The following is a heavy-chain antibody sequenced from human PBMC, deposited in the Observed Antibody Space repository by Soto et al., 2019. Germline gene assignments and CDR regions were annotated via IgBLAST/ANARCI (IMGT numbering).Heavy chain of an antibody. Sequence: QVQLVESGGGVVQPGRSLRLSCAASGFTFSSYGMHWVRQAPGKGLECVAVISYDGSNKYYAESVKGRFTISRDNSKNTLYLHMNSLRAEDTAVYYCAPWFGAFDYWGQGTLVTVSS. CDR3: APWFGAFDY. CDR2: ISYDGSNK. V-gene: IGHV3-30*03. J-gene: IGHJ4*02. D-gene: IGHD3-10*01. CDR1: GFTFSSYG.